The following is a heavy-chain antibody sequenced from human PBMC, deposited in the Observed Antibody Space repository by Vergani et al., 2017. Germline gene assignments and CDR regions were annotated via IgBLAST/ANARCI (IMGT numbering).Heavy chain of an antibody. Sequence: QVQLQQWGAGLLKPSETLSLTCAVYGGSFSGYYWSWIRQPPGKGLEWIGEINHSGSTNYNPSLKSRVTISVDTSQNQFSLKLSSVTAADTAVYYCARDAGQVWLTYYYYYFMDVWGKGTTVTVAS. D-gene: IGHD5-18*01. CDR2: INHSGST. CDR1: GGSFSGYY. CDR3: ARDAGQVWLTYYYYYFMDV. J-gene: IGHJ6*03. V-gene: IGHV4-34*01.